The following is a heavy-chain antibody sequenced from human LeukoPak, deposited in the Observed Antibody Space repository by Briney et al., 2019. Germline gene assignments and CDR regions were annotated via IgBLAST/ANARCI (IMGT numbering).Heavy chain of an antibody. CDR1: GGSSSGYY. CDR3: ARAPSGRRGYDY. Sequence: PSETLSLTCAVYGGSSSGYYWSWIRQPPGKGLEWIGEINHSGSTNYNPSLKSRVTISVDTSKNQFSLKLSSVTAADTAVYYCARAPSGRRGYDYWGQGTLVTVSS. J-gene: IGHJ4*02. CDR2: INHSGST. D-gene: IGHD3-10*01. V-gene: IGHV4-34*01.